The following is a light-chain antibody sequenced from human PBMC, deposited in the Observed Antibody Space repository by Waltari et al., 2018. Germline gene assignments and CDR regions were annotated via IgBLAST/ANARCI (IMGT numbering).Light chain of an antibody. CDR1: TSDVGGYNS. V-gene: IGLV2-11*01. Sequence: QSALTQPPSVSGSPEQSVTISCTGSTSDVGGYNSVSWYQQHPGKAPKLIIFDVNQRPSGVPVRFSGSKSGNTASLTISGLRPEDEADYHCCSYAGVHTFWLFGGGTKLTVL. CDR2: DVN. J-gene: IGLJ3*02. CDR3: CSYAGVHTFWL.